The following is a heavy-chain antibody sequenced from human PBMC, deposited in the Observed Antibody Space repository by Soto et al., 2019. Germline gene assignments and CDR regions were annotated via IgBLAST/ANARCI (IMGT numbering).Heavy chain of an antibody. J-gene: IGHJ5*02. V-gene: IGHV3-66*01. D-gene: IGHD3-3*01. CDR2: IYSGGST. CDR1: GFTVSSNY. Sequence: PRGSLRLSYEASGFTVSSNYMSWVRQVPGKGLEWVSVIYSGGSTYYADSVKGRFTISRDNSKNTLYLQMNSLRAEDTAVYYCARVSYYDFWTQHNWFDPWGQGTLVTVSS. CDR3: ARVSYYDFWTQHNWFDP.